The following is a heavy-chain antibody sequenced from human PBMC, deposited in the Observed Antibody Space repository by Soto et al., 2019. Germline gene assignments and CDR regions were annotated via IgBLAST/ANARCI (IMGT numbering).Heavy chain of an antibody. V-gene: IGHV1-46*01. CDR1: GYTFTSYY. J-gene: IGHJ6*02. CDR2: INPSGGST. D-gene: IGHD5-18*01. Sequence: ASVKVSCKASGYTFTSYYMHWVRQAPGQGLEWMGIINPSGGSTSYAQKFQGRVTMTRDTSTSTVYMELSSLRSEDTAVYYCAREDTARDYYYYYGMDVWGQGTTVTVSS. CDR3: AREDTARDYYYYYGMDV.